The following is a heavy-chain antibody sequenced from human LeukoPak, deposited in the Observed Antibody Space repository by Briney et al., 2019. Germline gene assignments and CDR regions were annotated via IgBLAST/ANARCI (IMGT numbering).Heavy chain of an antibody. J-gene: IGHJ4*02. CDR2: ISSHGGST. V-gene: IGHV3-64D*09. Sequence: PGGSLRLSCAASGFIFTDYSINGVRQAPGKGLEYVSAISSHGGSTYYADSVKGRFTISRDNSKNTLYLQMSSLRAEETAVYYCVKDRGTTVTPTYDYWGQGTLVTVSS. CDR3: VKDRGTTVTPTYDY. CDR1: GFIFTDYS. D-gene: IGHD4-17*01.